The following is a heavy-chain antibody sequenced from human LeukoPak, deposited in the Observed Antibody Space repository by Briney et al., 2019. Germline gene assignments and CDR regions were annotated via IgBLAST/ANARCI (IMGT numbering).Heavy chain of an antibody. Sequence: GASVKVSCKASGYTFTDYYIHWVRQAPGQGLEWMGRINPNSSGTEYAQKFRGRVTMTRDTSTSTAYMELSRLTSDDTAVFYCARQIPTLGDTLNWGPGTLVTVSS. J-gene: IGHJ4*02. CDR3: ARQIPTLGDTLN. CDR1: GYTFTDYY. D-gene: IGHD2-21*02. V-gene: IGHV1-2*06. CDR2: INPNSSGT.